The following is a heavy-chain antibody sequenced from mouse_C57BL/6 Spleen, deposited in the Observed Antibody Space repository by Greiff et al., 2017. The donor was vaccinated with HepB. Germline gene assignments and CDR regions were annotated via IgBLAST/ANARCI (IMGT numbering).Heavy chain of an antibody. V-gene: IGHV5-6*01. CDR3: ARGGLRRNYAMDY. CDR2: ISSGGSYT. Sequence: EVQLQESGGDLVKPGGSLKLSCAASGFTFSSYGMSWVRQTPDKRLEWVATISSGGSYTYYPDSVKGRFTISRDNAKNTLYLQMSSLKSEDTAMYYCARGGLRRNYAMDYWGQGTSVTVSS. J-gene: IGHJ4*01. CDR1: GFTFSSYG. D-gene: IGHD2-4*01.